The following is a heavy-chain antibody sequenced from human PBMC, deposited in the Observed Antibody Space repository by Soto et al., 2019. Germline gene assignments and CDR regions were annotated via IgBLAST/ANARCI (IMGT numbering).Heavy chain of an antibody. CDR2: VNHSGST. J-gene: IGHJ4*02. V-gene: IGHV4-34*01. D-gene: IGHD6-19*01. CDR1: GGSFSGYY. Sequence: PSETLSLTCAVYGGSFSGYYWSWIRQPPGKGLEWIGEVNHSGSTNYNPSLKSRVTISVDTSKNQFSLKLSSVTAADTAVYYCERVTLWAGPFDYGGQGPLVTVPS. CDR3: ERVTLWAGPFDY.